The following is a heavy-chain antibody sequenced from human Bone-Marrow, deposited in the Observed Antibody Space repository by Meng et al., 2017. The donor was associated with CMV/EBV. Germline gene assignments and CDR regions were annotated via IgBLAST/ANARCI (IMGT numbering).Heavy chain of an antibody. V-gene: IGHV3-20*04. CDR2: INWNGGST. Sequence: GESLKISCAASGFTFSSYAMSWVRQAPGKGLEWVSGINWNGGSTAYADSLKGRFTISRDNAKKSLYLEMNSLRAEDTALYYCARATLPHYFDSSGYYVAFDYWGQGTLVTFSS. CDR3: ARATLPHYFDSSGYYVAFDY. J-gene: IGHJ4*02. CDR1: GFTFSSYA. D-gene: IGHD3-22*01.